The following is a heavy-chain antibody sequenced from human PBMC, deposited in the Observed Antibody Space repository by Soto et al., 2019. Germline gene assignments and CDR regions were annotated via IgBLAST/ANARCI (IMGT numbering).Heavy chain of an antibody. CDR2: IIPIFGTA. V-gene: IGHV1-69*01. J-gene: IGHJ5*02. D-gene: IGHD3-3*01. Sequence: QVQLVQSGAEVKKPGSSVKVSCKASGGTFSSYAISWVRQAPGQGLEWKGGIIPIFGTANYAQKFQGRVTITADESMSTAYMELSSLRSEDTAVYYCARVEGLEWRTRGQFDPWGQGTLVTVSS. CDR1: GGTFSSYA. CDR3: ARVEGLEWRTRGQFDP.